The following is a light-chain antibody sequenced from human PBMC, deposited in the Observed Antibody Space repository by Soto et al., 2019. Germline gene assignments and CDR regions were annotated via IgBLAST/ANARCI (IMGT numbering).Light chain of an antibody. V-gene: IGKV1D-12*01. J-gene: IGKJ4*01. CDR1: QDVSNW. CDR2: SAS. Sequence: IHMTQSPSSLSSSLLDIFTITCLASQDVSNWLAWYQQKPGKAPKLLIYSASSLQSGVPSRFSGSGSGTDFTLTISSLQPEDFATYFCQQANTFPLTFGGGTKVDI. CDR3: QQANTFPLT.